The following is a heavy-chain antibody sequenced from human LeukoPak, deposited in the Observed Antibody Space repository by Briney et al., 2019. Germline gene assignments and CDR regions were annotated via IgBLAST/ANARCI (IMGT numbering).Heavy chain of an antibody. CDR1: GGSISSGGYY. Sequence: SQTLSLTCTVSGGSISSGGYYWSRIRQPPGKGLEWIGYIYHSGSTYYNPSLKSRVTISVDRSKNQFSLKLSSVTAADTAVYYCARGGYSYGYGREGQRFDPWGQGTLVTVSS. J-gene: IGHJ5*02. D-gene: IGHD5-18*01. CDR2: IYHSGST. V-gene: IGHV4-30-2*01. CDR3: ARGGYSYGYGREGQRFDP.